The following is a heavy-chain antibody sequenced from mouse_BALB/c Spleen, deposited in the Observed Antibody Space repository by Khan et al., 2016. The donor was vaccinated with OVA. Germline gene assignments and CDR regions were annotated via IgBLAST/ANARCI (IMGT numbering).Heavy chain of an antibody. CDR2: INYSGNT. V-gene: IGHV3-2*02. CDR3: ARRDYYDYEPWPY. Sequence: EVQLQESGPGLVKPSQSLSLTCTVTGYSITSEFAWNWIRQFPGNKLEWMGYINYSGNTRFNPSLKSRTSITRDTSKNQFFLQLNSVTTEDTATYYCARRDYYDYEPWPYWGEGAGVAGSA. J-gene: IGHJ3*01. CDR1: GYSITSEFA. D-gene: IGHD2-4*01.